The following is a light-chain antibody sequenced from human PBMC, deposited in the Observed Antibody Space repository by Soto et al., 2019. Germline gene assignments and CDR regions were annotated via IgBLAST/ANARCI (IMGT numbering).Light chain of an antibody. V-gene: IGLV8-61*01. CDR1: SGSVSTTSH. CDR2: NTN. CDR3: MLHMGSDGWM. J-gene: IGLJ3*02. Sequence: QTVVTQEPSFSVSPGGTVTLTCALTSGSVSTTSHPSWFRQTPGQTPRTLIYNTNIRSSGVPDRFSGSILGNKAALTITGAQADDESDYYCMLHMGSDGWMFGGGTKLTVL.